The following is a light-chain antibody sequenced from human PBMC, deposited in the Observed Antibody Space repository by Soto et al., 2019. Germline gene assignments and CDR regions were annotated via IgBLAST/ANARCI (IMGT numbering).Light chain of an antibody. CDR3: QQYSSFPRT. CDR2: GAS. CDR1: QSVSNNY. V-gene: IGKV3-20*01. J-gene: IGKJ1*01. Sequence: EIVLTQSPGTLSLSPGERATLSCRASQSVSNNYLAWYQQKPGQAPRLLIYGASNRATGIPDRFSGSGSGTEFTLTISSLQPEDFATFYCQQYSSFPRTFGQGTKVDIK.